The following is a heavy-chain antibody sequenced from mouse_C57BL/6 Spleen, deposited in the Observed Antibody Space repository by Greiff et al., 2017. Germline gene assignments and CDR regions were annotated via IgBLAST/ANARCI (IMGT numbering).Heavy chain of an antibody. CDR2: IDPSDSYT. Sequence: QVQLQQPGAELVMPGASVKLSCKASGYTFTSYWMHWVKQRPGQGLEWIGVIDPSDSYTYYTQKVKGKATMSVDTSTSTAYMQLSSLTSEDSAIYDCARSVSPETWFAYGGQGTLVTVSA. CDR1: GYTFTSYW. CDR3: ARSVSPETWFAY. V-gene: IGHV1-69*01. J-gene: IGHJ3*01.